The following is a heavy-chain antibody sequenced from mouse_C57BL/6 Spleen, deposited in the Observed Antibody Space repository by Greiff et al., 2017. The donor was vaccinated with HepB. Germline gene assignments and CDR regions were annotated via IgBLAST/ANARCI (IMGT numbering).Heavy chain of an antibody. D-gene: IGHD1-2*01. V-gene: IGHV8-12*01. CDR2: IYWDDDK. Sequence: QVTLKESGPGILQSSQTLSLTCSFSGFSLSTSGMGVSWIRQPSGKGLEWLAHIYWDDDKRYNPSLKSRLTISKDTSRNQVFLKITSVDTADTATYYCARRLNYGGYFDVWGTGTTVTVAS. J-gene: IGHJ1*03. CDR1: GFSLSTSGMG. CDR3: ARRLNYGGYFDV.